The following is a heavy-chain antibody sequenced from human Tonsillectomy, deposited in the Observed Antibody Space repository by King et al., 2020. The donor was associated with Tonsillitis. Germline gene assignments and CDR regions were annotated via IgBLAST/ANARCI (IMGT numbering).Heavy chain of an antibody. CDR3: ASPMYYYDSSGYYYFDY. V-gene: IGHV3-23*04. CDR1: GFTFSSYA. J-gene: IGHJ4*02. D-gene: IGHD3-22*01. CDR2: ISGSGGST. Sequence: VQLVESGGGLVQPGGSLRLSCAASGFTFSSYAMSWVRQAPGKGLEWVSAISGSGGSTYYADSVKGRFTISSDNSKNTLYLQMNSLRAEDTAVYYCASPMYYYDSSGYYYFDYWGQGTLVTVSS.